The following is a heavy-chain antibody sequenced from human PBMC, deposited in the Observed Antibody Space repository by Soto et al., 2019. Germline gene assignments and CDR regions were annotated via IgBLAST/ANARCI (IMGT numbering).Heavy chain of an antibody. CDR1: GYSFSSYG. CDR2: ISPYNDDT. J-gene: IGHJ6*02. Sequence: ASVKVSCKASGYSFSSYGITWVRQAPGQGLEWLGWISPYNDDTKYAQRLQGRVTMTTDTSTRTAYMDIRGLRSDDTAIYYCARGGYYDSSGARNYHYYGMDVWGQGTTVTLSS. D-gene: IGHD3-22*01. CDR3: ARGGYYDSSGARNYHYYGMDV. V-gene: IGHV1-18*01.